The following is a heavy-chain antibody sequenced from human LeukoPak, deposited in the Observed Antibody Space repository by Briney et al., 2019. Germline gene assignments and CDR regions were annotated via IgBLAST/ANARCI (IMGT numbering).Heavy chain of an antibody. Sequence: SETLSLTCTVSGYSISSGYYWGWIRQPPGKGLEWIGSIYHSGSTYYNPSLKSRVTISVDTSKNQFSLKLSSVTAPDTAVYYCARERRGGYYDSSGYYNYWGQGTLVTVSS. D-gene: IGHD3-22*01. CDR2: IYHSGST. V-gene: IGHV4-38-2*02. CDR3: ARERRGGYYDSSGYYNY. J-gene: IGHJ4*02. CDR1: GYSISSGYY.